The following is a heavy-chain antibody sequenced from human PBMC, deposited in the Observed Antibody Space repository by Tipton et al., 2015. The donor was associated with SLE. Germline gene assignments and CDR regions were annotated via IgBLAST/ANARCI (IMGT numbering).Heavy chain of an antibody. J-gene: IGHJ4*02. Sequence: QLAQSGAEVKKPGESLKISCKDSGYSFSSSWISWVRKMPGKGLEWMGIIYPGDSDTKYSPAFQGQVTISADKSISTAYLQWSSLKASDTAMYDVARPGRSWSGYYNGDYFDFWCQGTLVFVAS. V-gene: IGHV5-51*03. CDR2: IYPGDSDT. D-gene: IGHD3-3*01. CDR1: GYSFSSSW. CDR3: ARPGRSWSGYYNGDYFDF.